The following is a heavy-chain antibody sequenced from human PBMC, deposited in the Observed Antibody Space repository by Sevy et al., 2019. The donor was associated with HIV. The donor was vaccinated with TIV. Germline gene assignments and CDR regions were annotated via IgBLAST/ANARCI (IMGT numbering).Heavy chain of an antibody. J-gene: IGHJ4*02. CDR2: IWYDGSNK. D-gene: IGHD6-19*01. V-gene: IGHV3-33*01. CDR1: GFTFSSYG. CDR3: AREGIAVAGIGYYFDY. Sequence: QLGGSLRLSCAASGFTFSSYGMHWVRQAPGKGLEWVAIIWYDGSNKKYADSVKGRFSISRDNSKNTLYLQMNSLRAEDTAVYYCAREGIAVAGIGYYFDYWGQGTLVTVSS.